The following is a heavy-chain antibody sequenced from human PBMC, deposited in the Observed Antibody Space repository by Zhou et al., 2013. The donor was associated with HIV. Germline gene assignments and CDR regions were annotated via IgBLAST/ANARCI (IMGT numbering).Heavy chain of an antibody. CDR1: GGTFSSYA. V-gene: IGHV1-69*05. CDR3: ARSYCSSTSCYGNNWFDP. Sequence: QVQLVQSGAEVKKPGSSVKVSCKASGGTFSSYAISWVRQAPGQGLEWMGGIIPIFGTANYAQKFQGRVTITTDESTSTAYMELSSLRSEDTAVYYCARSYCSSTSCYGNNWFDPWGQGTLVTVSS. D-gene: IGHD2-2*01. J-gene: IGHJ5*02. CDR2: IIPIFGTA.